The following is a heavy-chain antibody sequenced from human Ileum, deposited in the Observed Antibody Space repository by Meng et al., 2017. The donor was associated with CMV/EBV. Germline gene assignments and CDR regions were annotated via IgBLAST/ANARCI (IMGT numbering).Heavy chain of an antibody. J-gene: IGHJ3*02. V-gene: IGHV3-74*01. CDR1: GFTFNDYW. CDR2: INGDGTKT. Sequence: GGSLRLSCAASGFTFNDYWMYWVRQVPGKGLVWVSYINGDGTKTNYAGSVKGRFTISRDNAKNTLYLQMNSLRGEDTAVYYCVRNGYCTSATCYGAFDIWGQGTMVTVSS. CDR3: VRNGYCTSATCYGAFDI. D-gene: IGHD2-2*01.